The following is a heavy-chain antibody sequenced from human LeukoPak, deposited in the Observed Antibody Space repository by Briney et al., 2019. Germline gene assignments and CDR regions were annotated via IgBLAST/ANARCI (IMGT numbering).Heavy chain of an antibody. Sequence: SGGSLRLSCAASGFTFSSYSMNWVRQAPGKGLEWVSSISSSSSYIYYADSVKGRFTISRDNAKSSLYLQMNSLRAEDTAVYYCAREYCSSTSCYFGYSYGPFDYWGQGTLVTVSS. D-gene: IGHD2-2*01. V-gene: IGHV3-21*01. J-gene: IGHJ4*02. CDR3: AREYCSSTSCYFGYSYGPFDY. CDR1: GFTFSSYS. CDR2: ISSSSSYI.